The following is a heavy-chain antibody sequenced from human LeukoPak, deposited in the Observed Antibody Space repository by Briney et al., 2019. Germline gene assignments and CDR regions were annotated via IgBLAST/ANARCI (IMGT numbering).Heavy chain of an antibody. CDR1: GGSFSGYY. CDR3: ARGGGYASPIGY. Sequence: SETLSLTCAVHGGSFSGYYWSWIRQPPGKGLEWIWYIYHSGSTNYNPSLKSRVTISVDTSKNQFSLKLSSVTAADTAVYYCARGGGYASPIGYWGQGALVTVSS. D-gene: IGHD5-12*01. V-gene: IGHV4-59*01. CDR2: IYHSGST. J-gene: IGHJ4*02.